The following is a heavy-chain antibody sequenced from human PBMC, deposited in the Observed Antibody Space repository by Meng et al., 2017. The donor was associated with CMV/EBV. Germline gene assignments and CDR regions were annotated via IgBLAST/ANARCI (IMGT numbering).Heavy chain of an antibody. CDR1: GYSFTSYW. J-gene: IGHJ3*02. CDR3: ASRLGYCSSTSCADAFDI. V-gene: IGHV5-51*01. CDR2: IYPGDSDT. D-gene: IGHD2-2*01. Sequence: GEYLKISCKGSGYSFTSYWIGWVRQMPGKGLEWMGIIYPGDSDTRYSPSFQGQVTISADKSISTAYLQWSSLKASDTAMYYCASRLGYCSSTSCADAFDIWGQGTMVTVSS.